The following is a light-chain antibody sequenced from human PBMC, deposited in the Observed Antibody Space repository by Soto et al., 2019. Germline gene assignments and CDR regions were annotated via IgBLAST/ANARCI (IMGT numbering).Light chain of an antibody. CDR2: RND. CDR1: SSNIGNNY. Sequence: QSVLTQPPSASGTPGQRVTISCSGSSSNIGNNYVHWYQQLPGTAPKLLIYRNDQRPSGFPDRFSGSKSGTSASLAISGLRSKDETDYYCTTWDDSLSAVVFGGGTKLTVL. V-gene: IGLV1-47*01. CDR3: TTWDDSLSAVV. J-gene: IGLJ2*01.